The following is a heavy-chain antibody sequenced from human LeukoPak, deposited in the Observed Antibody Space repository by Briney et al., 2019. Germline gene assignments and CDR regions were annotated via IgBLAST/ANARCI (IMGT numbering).Heavy chain of an antibody. CDR3: ARSSVLRFLESEMYYYYYYMDV. D-gene: IGHD3-3*01. CDR1: GGSFSSYA. Sequence: AVKVSCKASGGSFSSYAISWVRQAPGQGLEWMGGIVPICGTANYAEKFQGRVTNTADKSTNTAHMELSSLRSEDTAVYYCARSSVLRFLESEMYYYYYYMDVWGKGTTVTVSS. J-gene: IGHJ6*03. V-gene: IGHV1-69*06. CDR2: IVPICGTA.